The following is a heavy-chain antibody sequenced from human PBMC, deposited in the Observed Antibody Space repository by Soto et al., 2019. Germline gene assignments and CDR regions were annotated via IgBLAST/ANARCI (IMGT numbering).Heavy chain of an antibody. V-gene: IGHV1-18*01. CDR3: ARDVRTELYRSAEWSAFDL. CDR2: ISAYNGNT. CDR1: GYTFTSYG. D-gene: IGHD3-10*01. J-gene: IGHJ3*01. Sequence: QVQLVQSGAEVKKPGASVKVSCKASGYTFTSYGISWVRQAPGQGLEWMGWISAYNGNTNYAQKLQGRVTMTTDTSASTAYTELRSRRSDDTAVYYCARDVRTELYRSAEWSAFDLWGQGTMVTVSS.